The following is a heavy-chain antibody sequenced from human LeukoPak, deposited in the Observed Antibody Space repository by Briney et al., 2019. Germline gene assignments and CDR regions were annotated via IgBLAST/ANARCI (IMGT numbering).Heavy chain of an antibody. V-gene: IGHV3-23*01. J-gene: IGHJ4*02. CDR2: ISGSGGST. CDR1: GFTFSSYA. Sequence: PGGSLRLSCAASGFTFSSYAMSWVRQAPGKGPEWVSAISGSGGSTYYADSVKGRFTISRDNSKNTLYLELNSLRAEDTAVYYCAKLNYYDSSGYYTGRGHFDYWGQGTLVTVSS. D-gene: IGHD3-22*01. CDR3: AKLNYYDSSGYYTGRGHFDY.